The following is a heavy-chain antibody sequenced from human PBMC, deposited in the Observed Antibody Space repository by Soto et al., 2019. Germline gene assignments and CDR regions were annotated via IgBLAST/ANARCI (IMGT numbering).Heavy chain of an antibody. CDR3: AKDRGLARDYYYYGMDV. Sequence: QVQLVESGGGVVQPGRSLRLSCAASGFTFSSYGMHWVRQAPGKGLEWVAVISYDGSNKYYADSVKGRFTISRDNSKNTLYLQMNRLRAEDTAVYYCAKDRGLARDYYYYGMDVWGQGTTVTVSS. CDR1: GFTFSSYG. J-gene: IGHJ6*02. V-gene: IGHV3-30*18. CDR2: ISYDGSNK. D-gene: IGHD6-19*01.